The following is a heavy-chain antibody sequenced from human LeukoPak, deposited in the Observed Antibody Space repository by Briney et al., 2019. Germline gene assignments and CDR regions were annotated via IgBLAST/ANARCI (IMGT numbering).Heavy chain of an antibody. D-gene: IGHD3-3*01. CDR3: AKALEWYPDYFDY. CDR2: ISGSGGST. CDR1: GFTFSSYA. J-gene: IGHJ4*02. Sequence: GGSLRLSCAASGFTFSSYATSWVRQAPGKRLEWVSAISGSGGSTYYADSVKGRFTISRDNSKNTLYLQMNSLRAEDTAVYYCAKALEWYPDYFDYWGQGTLVTVSS. V-gene: IGHV3-23*01.